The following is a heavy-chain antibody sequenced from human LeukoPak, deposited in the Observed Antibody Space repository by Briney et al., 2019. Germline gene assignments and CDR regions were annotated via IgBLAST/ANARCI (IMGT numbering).Heavy chain of an antibody. V-gene: IGHV3-7*01. D-gene: IGHD1-1*01. CDR1: GFTFSDFY. CDR2: IKKDGSER. J-gene: IGHJ4*02. Sequence: GGSLRLSCAASGFTFSDFYMSWVRQAPGKGLEWVANIKKDGSERSYVDSVRDRFTISRDNAKNSLYLQMNSLRAEDTAMYYWARGGWSGYFIYWGQGALVTVSS. CDR3: ARGGWSGYFIY.